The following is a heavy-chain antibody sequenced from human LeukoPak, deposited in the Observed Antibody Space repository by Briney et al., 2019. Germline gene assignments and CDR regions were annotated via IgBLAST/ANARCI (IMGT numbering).Heavy chain of an antibody. CDR2: ISGSGGST. J-gene: IGHJ3*02. V-gene: IGHV3-23*01. Sequence: PGGSLRLSCAASGFTFSSYAMSWVRQAPGKGLEWVSGISGSGGSTYYADSVKGRFTISRDNSKNTLYLQMNSLRAEDTAVYYCARDGHFNTFHIWGQGTMVTVSS. CDR1: GFTFSSYA. D-gene: IGHD2/OR15-2a*01. CDR3: ARDGHFNTFHI.